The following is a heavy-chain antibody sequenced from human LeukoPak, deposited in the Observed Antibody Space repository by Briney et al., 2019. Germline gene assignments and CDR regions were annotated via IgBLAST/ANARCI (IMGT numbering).Heavy chain of an antibody. CDR2: IYYSVSS. Sequence: ETLSLTCTVSGGSISSSSYYWGWIRQPPGKGLEWFGSIYYSVSSYYNPSLNSRVTISVDTSKSQFSLKLSSVTAADSAVYYCARDLRHDSSGDGVDYWGQGTLVTVSS. J-gene: IGHJ4*02. CDR3: ARDLRHDSSGDGVDY. V-gene: IGHV4-39*07. CDR1: GGSISSSSYY. D-gene: IGHD3-22*01.